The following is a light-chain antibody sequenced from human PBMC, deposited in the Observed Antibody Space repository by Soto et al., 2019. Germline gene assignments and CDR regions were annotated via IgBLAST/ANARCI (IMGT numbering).Light chain of an antibody. CDR3: QQYGSSPWT. V-gene: IGKV3-20*01. J-gene: IGKJ1*01. CDR2: GAS. Sequence: PGERATLSCRASQRVTSSFLAWYQRKPGQAPRLLIYGASSRATGIPDRFSGSGSGTDFTLTISRLEPEDFAVYYCQQYGSSPWTFGQGTKVEIK. CDR1: QRVTSSF.